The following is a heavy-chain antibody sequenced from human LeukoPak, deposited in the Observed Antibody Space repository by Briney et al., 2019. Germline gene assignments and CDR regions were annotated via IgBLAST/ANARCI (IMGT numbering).Heavy chain of an antibody. CDR2: IYTSGST. CDR1: GGSISIYY. V-gene: IGHV4-4*07. CDR3: ARDHIVVVPAAPYNWFDP. J-gene: IGHJ5*02. D-gene: IGHD2-2*01. Sequence: SETLSLTCTVSGGSISIYYWSWIRQPAGKGLEWIGRIYTSGSTNYNPSLKSRVTMSVDTSKNQFSLQLSSVTAPDTAVYYCARDHIVVVPAAPYNWFDPWGQGTLVTVSS.